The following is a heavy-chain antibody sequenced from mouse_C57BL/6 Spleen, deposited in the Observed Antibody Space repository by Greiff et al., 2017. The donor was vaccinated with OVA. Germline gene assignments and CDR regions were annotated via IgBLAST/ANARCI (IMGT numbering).Heavy chain of an antibody. J-gene: IGHJ2*01. V-gene: IGHV14-2*01. CDR2: IDPEDGET. CDR3: AREITTVVARDYFDY. CDR1: GFNIKDYY. D-gene: IGHD1-1*01. Sequence: VQLKESGAELVKPGASVKLSCTASGFNIKDYYMHWVKQRTEQGLEWIGRIDPEDGETKYAPKFQGKATITADTSSNTAYLQLSSLTSEDTAVYYCAREITTVVARDYFDYWGQGTTLTVSS.